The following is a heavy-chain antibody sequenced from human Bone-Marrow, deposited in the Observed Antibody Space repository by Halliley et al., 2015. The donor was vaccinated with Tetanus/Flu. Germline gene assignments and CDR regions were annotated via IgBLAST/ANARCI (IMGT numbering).Heavy chain of an antibody. CDR1: SGSINNYY. D-gene: IGHD3-22*01. CDR2: IYYSGST. Sequence: TLSLTCTVSSGSINNYYWSWIRQPPGKGLEWIGDIYYSGSTNYNPSLKSRVIISVDTSKNQFSLKLSSVAAADTAVYYCARDYYNPSGFYGYWYFDLWGRGTLVTVSS. J-gene: IGHJ2*01. V-gene: IGHV4-59*01. CDR3: ARDYYNPSGFYGYWYFDL.